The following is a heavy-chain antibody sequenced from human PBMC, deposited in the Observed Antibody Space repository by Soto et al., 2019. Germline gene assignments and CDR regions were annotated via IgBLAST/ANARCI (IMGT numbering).Heavy chain of an antibody. CDR3: ASDGLYYDFWSGYFHPRGPFDY. D-gene: IGHD3-3*01. J-gene: IGHJ4*02. CDR1: GGSISSSSYY. Sequence: SETLSLTCTVSGGSISSSSYYWGWIRQPPGKGLEWIGSIYYSGSTYYNPSLKSRVPISVDTSKNQFSLKLGSVTAADTAVYYCASDGLYYDFWSGYFHPRGPFDYWGQGTLVTVSS. V-gene: IGHV4-39*01. CDR2: IYYSGST.